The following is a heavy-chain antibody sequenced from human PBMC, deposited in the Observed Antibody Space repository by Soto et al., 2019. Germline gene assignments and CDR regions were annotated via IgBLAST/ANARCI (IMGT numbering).Heavy chain of an antibody. V-gene: IGHV3-23*01. J-gene: IGHJ6*02. CDR3: ARGDRGGFDP. D-gene: IGHD2-15*01. CDR1: GFTFSNYA. CDR2: ISGSGGST. Sequence: PGGSLRLSCAASGFTFSNYAVTWVCQAPGKGLEWVSTISGSGGSTYYADSVKGRFTISRDNSKNTLFLQMNSLRAEDTAVYYCARGDRGGFDPWGQGTTVTVSS.